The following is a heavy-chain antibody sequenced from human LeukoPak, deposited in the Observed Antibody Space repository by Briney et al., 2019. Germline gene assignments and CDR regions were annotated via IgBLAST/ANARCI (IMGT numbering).Heavy chain of an antibody. CDR3: AKSTMVRGVQIDY. V-gene: IGHV3-53*01. CDR2: IYSGGST. CDR1: GSTVSSNY. Sequence: GGSLRLSCEASGSTVSSNYMSWVRQAPGKGLEWVSVIYSGGSTYYADSVKGRFTISRDNSKNTLYLQMNSLRAEDTAVYYCAKSTMVRGVQIDYWGQGTLVTVSS. J-gene: IGHJ4*02. D-gene: IGHD3-10*01.